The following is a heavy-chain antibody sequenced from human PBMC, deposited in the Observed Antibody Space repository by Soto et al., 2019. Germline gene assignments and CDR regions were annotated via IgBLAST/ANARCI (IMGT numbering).Heavy chain of an antibody. V-gene: IGHV1-18*04. CDR1: GYTFTSYG. D-gene: IGHD3-9*01. J-gene: IGHJ4*02. Sequence: QVQLVQSGAEVKKPGASVKVSCKASGYTFTSYGISWVRQAPGQGLEWVGWISAYNGNTNYAQKLQGRVTMTTDTSTSTAYMELRSLRSDDTAVYYCARGLPVLRYFDWLLGNFDYWGQGTLVTVSS. CDR2: ISAYNGNT. CDR3: ARGLPVLRYFDWLLGNFDY.